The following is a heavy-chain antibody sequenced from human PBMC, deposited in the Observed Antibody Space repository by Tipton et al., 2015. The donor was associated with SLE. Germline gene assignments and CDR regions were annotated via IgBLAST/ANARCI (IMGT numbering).Heavy chain of an antibody. Sequence: SLRLSCAASGFTFSSYGMHWVRQAPGKGLEWVSSISGSGGSTFYADSVKGRFTISRDNSKNTLYLQMNSLRAEDTAVYYCAKATLFGVVITVDYWGQGTLVTVSS. CDR2: ISGSGGST. J-gene: IGHJ4*02. V-gene: IGHV3-23*01. CDR1: GFTFSSYG. CDR3: AKATLFGVVITVDY. D-gene: IGHD3-3*01.